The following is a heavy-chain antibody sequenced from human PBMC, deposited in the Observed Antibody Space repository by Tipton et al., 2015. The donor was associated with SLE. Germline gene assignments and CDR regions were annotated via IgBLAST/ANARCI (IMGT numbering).Heavy chain of an antibody. D-gene: IGHD2-2*02. CDR2: INDSGIT. CDR1: GGSFNGYS. CDR3: ARGECSSSACYTRFYDY. Sequence: TLSLTCAVYGGSFNGYSWSWIRQPPGKGLEWIGEINDSGITDYKSSLKSRVTISLDTSKNQFSLKMTSVTAADTALYFCARGECSSSACYTRFYDYWSQGALVTVPS. J-gene: IGHJ4*02. V-gene: IGHV4-34*01.